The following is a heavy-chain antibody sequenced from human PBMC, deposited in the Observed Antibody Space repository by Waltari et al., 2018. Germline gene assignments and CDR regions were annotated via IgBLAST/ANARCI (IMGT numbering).Heavy chain of an antibody. V-gene: IGHV1-8*01. D-gene: IGHD3-22*01. J-gene: IGHJ3*02. Sequence: QVQLVQSGAEVKKPGASVKVSCKASGYTFTSYDINWVRQATGQGLGWMGWMNPKSGNTGYAQKFQGRVTMTRNTSISTAYMELSSLRSEDTAVYYCAREVPYYYDSSGDAFDIWGQGTMVTVSS. CDR2: MNPKSGNT. CDR1: GYTFTSYD. CDR3: AREVPYYYDSSGDAFDI.